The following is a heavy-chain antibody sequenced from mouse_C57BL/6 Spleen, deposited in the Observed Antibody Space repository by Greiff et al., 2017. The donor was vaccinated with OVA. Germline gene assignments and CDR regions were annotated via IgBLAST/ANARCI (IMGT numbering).Heavy chain of an antibody. Sequence: VQLQQSGPELVKPGASVKMSCKASGYTFTDYNMHWVKQSHGKSLEWIGYINPNNGGTSYNQKFKGKATLTVNKSSSTAYMELRSLTSEDSAVYYCARTIYYGSSYLFAYWGQGTLVTVSA. J-gene: IGHJ3*01. D-gene: IGHD1-1*01. CDR2: INPNNGGT. CDR3: ARTIYYGSSYLFAY. V-gene: IGHV1-22*01. CDR1: GYTFTDYN.